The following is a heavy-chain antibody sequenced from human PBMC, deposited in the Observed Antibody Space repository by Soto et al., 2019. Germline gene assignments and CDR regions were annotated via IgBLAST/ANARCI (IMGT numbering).Heavy chain of an antibody. CDR3: ARDLSPAASAFDI. D-gene: IGHD2-2*01. V-gene: IGHV3-21*01. CDR1: GFTFSSYS. J-gene: IGHJ3*02. CDR2: ISSSSSYI. Sequence: GGSLRLSCAASGFTFSSYSMNWVRQAPGKGLEWVSSISSSSSYIYYADSAKGRFTISRDNAKNSLYLQMNSLRAEDTAVYYCARDLSPAASAFDIWGQGTMVTVSS.